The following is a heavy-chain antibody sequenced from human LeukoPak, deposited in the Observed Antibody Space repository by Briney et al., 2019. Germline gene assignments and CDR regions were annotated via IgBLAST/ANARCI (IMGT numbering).Heavy chain of an antibody. CDR2: IWYDGSNK. CDR1: GFTFSSYG. Sequence: GGSLRLSCAASGFTFSSYGMHWVRQAPGKGLEWVAVIWYDGSNKYYADSVKGRFTISRDNSKNTLYLQMNSLRAEDTAVYYCARWTRAVAGKGLDAFDIWGQGTMVTVSS. CDR3: ARWTRAVAGKGLDAFDI. D-gene: IGHD6-19*01. J-gene: IGHJ3*02. V-gene: IGHV3-33*01.